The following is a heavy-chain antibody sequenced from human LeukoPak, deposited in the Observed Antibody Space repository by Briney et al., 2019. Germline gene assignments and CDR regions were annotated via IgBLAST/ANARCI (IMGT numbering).Heavy chain of an antibody. CDR3: ARGVRITMVRGGFDP. CDR2: VYYSGST. D-gene: IGHD3-10*01. J-gene: IGHJ5*02. Sequence: PSETLSLTCTVSGGSISSSSYYWDWIRQPPGKGLEWIGSVYYSGSTYYNPSLKSRVTISVDTSKNQFSLKLSSVTAADTAVYYCARGVRITMVRGGFDPWGQGTLVTVSS. V-gene: IGHV4-39*07. CDR1: GGSISSSSYY.